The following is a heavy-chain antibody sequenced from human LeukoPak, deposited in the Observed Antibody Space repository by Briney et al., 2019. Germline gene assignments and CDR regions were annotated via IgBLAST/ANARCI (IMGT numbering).Heavy chain of an antibody. J-gene: IGHJ4*02. V-gene: IGHV3-49*04. Sequence: GGSLRLSCAASGFTFSSYSMDWVRQAPGKGLEWVGFIRSKAYGGTTEYAASVKGRFTISRDDSKSIAYLQMNSLKTEDTAVYYCTRGSIAAAGIFDYWGQGTLVTVSS. CDR3: TRGSIAAAGIFDY. CDR2: IRSKAYGGTT. CDR1: GFTFSSYS. D-gene: IGHD6-13*01.